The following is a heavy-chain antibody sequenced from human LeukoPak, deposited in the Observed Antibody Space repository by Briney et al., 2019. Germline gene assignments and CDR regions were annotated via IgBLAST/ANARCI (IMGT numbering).Heavy chain of an antibody. J-gene: IGHJ6*04. CDR2: INHSGST. CDR1: GVSFSGYY. Sequence: PSETLSLTCAVYGVSFSGYYWSWLRQPPGKGLEWIGEINHSGSTNYNPSLKCRVTISVDTSKNQFSLKLSSVTAADTAVYYCARGRSLGCMDVWGKGTTVTVSS. D-gene: IGHD1-26*01. CDR3: ARGRSLGCMDV. V-gene: IGHV4-34*01.